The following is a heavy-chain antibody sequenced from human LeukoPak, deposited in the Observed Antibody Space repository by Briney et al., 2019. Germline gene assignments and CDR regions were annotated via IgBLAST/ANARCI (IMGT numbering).Heavy chain of an antibody. Sequence: GRSLRLSCAASGFTFSSYAMHWVRQAPGKGLEWVAVISYDGSNKYYADSVKGRFTISRDNSKNTLYLQMNGLRAEDTAVYYCARDLDYHGTLYYFDYWGQGTLVTVSS. CDR3: ARDLDYHGTLYYFDY. D-gene: IGHD3-16*01. CDR1: GFTFSSYA. V-gene: IGHV3-30-3*01. J-gene: IGHJ4*02. CDR2: ISYDGSNK.